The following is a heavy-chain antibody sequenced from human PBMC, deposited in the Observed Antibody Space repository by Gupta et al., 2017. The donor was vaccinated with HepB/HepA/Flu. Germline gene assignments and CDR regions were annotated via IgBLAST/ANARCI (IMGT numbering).Heavy chain of an antibody. D-gene: IGHD2-2*01. Sequence: GLEWIGSIYYSGSTYYNPSLKSRVTISVDTSKNQFSLKLSSGTAADTAVYYCARHEPSDIVVVPAANLMNWFDPWVHVTLVTVSS. V-gene: IGHV4-39*01. CDR2: IYYSGST. J-gene: IGHJ5*02. CDR3: ARHEPSDIVVVPAANLMNWFDP.